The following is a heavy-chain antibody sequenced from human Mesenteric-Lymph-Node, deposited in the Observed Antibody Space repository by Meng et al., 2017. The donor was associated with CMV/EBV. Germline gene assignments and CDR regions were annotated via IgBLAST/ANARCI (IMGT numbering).Heavy chain of an antibody. CDR3: ARTGLSSGSYYAFDI. J-gene: IGHJ3*02. Sequence: GGSLRLSCAASGFTFSSYVIIWVRQAPGKGLEWVSGISSSGGSAYYADSVKGRFTISRDNAKNTLYLQMNSLRAEDTAVYYCARTGLSSGSYYAFDIWGQGTMVTVSS. D-gene: IGHD1-26*01. CDR1: GFTFSSYV. V-gene: IGHV3-23*01. CDR2: ISSSGGSA.